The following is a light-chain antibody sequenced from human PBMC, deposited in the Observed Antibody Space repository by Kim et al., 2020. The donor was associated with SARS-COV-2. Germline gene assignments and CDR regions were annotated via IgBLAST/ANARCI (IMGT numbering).Light chain of an antibody. CDR2: DAS. V-gene: IGKV1-5*01. Sequence: ASVGDRVTITCRASQSIGGWLAWYPQKPGKAPKLLIYDASSVESGVPSRFSDSGSGTEFTLTISSLQPDDSATYYCQHHSTYPITFGQGTRLEIK. CDR3: QHHSTYPIT. J-gene: IGKJ5*01. CDR1: QSIGGW.